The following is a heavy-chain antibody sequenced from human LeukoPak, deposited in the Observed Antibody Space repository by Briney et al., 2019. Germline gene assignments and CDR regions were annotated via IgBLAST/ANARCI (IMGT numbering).Heavy chain of an antibody. D-gene: IGHD3-10*01. CDR1: GFTFSSYG. J-gene: IGHJ4*02. CDR2: IRYDGSNK. Sequence: PGGSLRLSCAASGFTFSSYGVHWVRQAPGKGLEWVAFIRYDGSNKYYADSVKGRFTISRDNSKNTLYLQMNSLRAEDTAVYYCAKDQGRFGELPYTFDYWGQGTLVTVSS. CDR3: AKDQGRFGELPYTFDY. V-gene: IGHV3-30*02.